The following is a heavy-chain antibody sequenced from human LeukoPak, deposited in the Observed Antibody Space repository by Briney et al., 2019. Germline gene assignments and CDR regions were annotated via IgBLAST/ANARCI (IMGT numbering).Heavy chain of an antibody. CDR1: GFTFSDHY. CDR3: SRVSMVSDY. V-gene: IGHV3-72*01. J-gene: IGHJ4*02. CDR2: TRNKANSYTT. Sequence: GGSLRLSCAASGFTFSDHYMDRVRQAPGKGLEWVGRTRNKANSYTTEYAASVKGRFTISRDDSKNSLYLQMNSLKTEDTAVYYCSRVSMVSDYWGQGTLVTVSS. D-gene: IGHD3-10*01.